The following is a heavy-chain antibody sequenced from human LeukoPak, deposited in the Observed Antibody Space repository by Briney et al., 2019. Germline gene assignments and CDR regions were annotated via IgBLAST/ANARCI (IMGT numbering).Heavy chain of an antibody. CDR1: GYTFTSFD. V-gene: IGHV1-8*01. CDR3: ARGPPNWGMVGY. CDR2: MKSNNGHT. J-gene: IGHJ4*02. Sequence: HGASVKVSCKASGYTFTSFDFNWVRQATGQGLEWMGWMKSNNGHTGYAQKFQGRVTMTRDTSISTAYMELSSLTFGDTAVYYCARGPPNWGMVGYWGQGTLVTVSS. D-gene: IGHD7-27*01.